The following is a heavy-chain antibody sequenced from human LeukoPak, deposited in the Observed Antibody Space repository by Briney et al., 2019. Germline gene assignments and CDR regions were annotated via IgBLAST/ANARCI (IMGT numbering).Heavy chain of an antibody. CDR1: GYTFTSYD. J-gene: IGHJ5*02. V-gene: IGHV1-8*01. CDR3: ARENYYDSSGYYNRLDP. D-gene: IGHD3-22*01. Sequence: ASVKVSCKASGYTFTSYDINWVRQATGQGLEWMGWMNPNSGSTGYAQKFQGRVTMTRNTSISTAYMELSSLRSEDTAVYYCARENYYDSSGYYNRLDPWGQGTLVTVSS. CDR2: MNPNSGST.